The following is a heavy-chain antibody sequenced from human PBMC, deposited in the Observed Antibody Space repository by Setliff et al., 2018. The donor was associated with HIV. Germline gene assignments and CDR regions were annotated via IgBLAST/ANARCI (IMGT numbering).Heavy chain of an antibody. CDR3: TRRRRAPGIEDLEAY. J-gene: IGHJ4*02. Sequence: GESLKISCQASGYSFTNYWIGWVRQMPGKGLECIGVIYPGDFVTRYGPSFQGQVFISADRSITTAYLQWDSLKASDTAMYYCTRRRRAPGIEDLEAYWGQGTLVTVSS. V-gene: IGHV5-51*01. CDR1: GYSFTNYW. CDR2: IYPGDFVT. D-gene: IGHD1-26*01.